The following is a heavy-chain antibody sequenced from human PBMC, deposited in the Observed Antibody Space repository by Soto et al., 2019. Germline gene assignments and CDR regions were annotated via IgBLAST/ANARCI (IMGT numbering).Heavy chain of an antibody. CDR1: GGSISSHY. J-gene: IGHJ6*02. V-gene: IGHV4-59*11. CDR3: ARYSSTMGRNYGMDV. D-gene: IGHD6-13*01. Sequence: SETLSLTNTVAGGSISSHYWSWIRQPPGKGLEWIGYIYYSGSTNYNPSLKSRVTISVDTSKNQFSLKLSSVTAADTAVYYCARYSSTMGRNYGMDVWGQGTTVTVSS. CDR2: IYYSGST.